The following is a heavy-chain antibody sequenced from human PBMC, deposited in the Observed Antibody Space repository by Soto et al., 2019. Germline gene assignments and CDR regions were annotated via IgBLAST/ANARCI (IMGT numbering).Heavy chain of an antibody. CDR1: GFTFSSYA. J-gene: IGHJ6*02. Sequence: GESLKISCAASGFTFSSYAMSWVRQAPGKGLEWVSAISGSGGSTYYADSVKGRFTISRDNSKNTLYLQMNSLRAEDTAVYYCAKASRGIAARPGYYYGMDVWGQGTTVTVSS. CDR3: AKASRGIAARPGYYYGMDV. V-gene: IGHV3-23*01. CDR2: ISGSGGST. D-gene: IGHD6-6*01.